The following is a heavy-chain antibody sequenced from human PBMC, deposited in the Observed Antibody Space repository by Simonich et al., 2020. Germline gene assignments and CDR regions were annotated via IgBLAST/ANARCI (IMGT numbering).Heavy chain of an antibody. D-gene: IGHD6-13*01. CDR2: ISWHIGSL. Sequence: EVQLVESGGGLVQPGGSLRLSCAASGFTFADYAMHWVRQAPGKGLEVCSGISWHIGSLGYADSVKGRFTISRDNAKNSLYLQMNSLRAEDTALYYCAKDVAAAGTEYFQHWGQGTLVTVSS. V-gene: IGHV3-9*01. J-gene: IGHJ1*01. CDR1: GFTFADYA. CDR3: AKDVAAAGTEYFQH.